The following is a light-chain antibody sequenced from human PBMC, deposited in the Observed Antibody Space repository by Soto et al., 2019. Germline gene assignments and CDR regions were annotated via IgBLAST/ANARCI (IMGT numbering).Light chain of an antibody. CDR3: RQYNTFPWT. Sequence: DIQMTQSPSSLSAAVGDRVTINCRACQGIRNDLDWFQQKPAKAPERLIYAASSLQSRVPSRFSGSGSGTDFTLTVSSLQAEAFATYYCRQYNTFPWTCGQGTKVEI. J-gene: IGKJ1*01. V-gene: IGKV1-17*01. CDR2: AAS. CDR1: QGIRND.